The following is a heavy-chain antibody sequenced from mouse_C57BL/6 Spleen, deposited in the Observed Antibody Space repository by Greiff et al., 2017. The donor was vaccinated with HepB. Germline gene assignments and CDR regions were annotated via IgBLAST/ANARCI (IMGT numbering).Heavy chain of an antibody. J-gene: IGHJ3*01. Sequence: QVQLQQPGAELVRPGSSVKLSCKASGYTFTSYWMHWVKQRPIQGLEWIGNIDPSDSETHYNQKFKDKATLTVDKSSSTAYMQLSSLTSEDSAVYCCARDGVYGYGLAYWGQGTLVTVSA. V-gene: IGHV1-52*01. CDR2: IDPSDSET. CDR1: GYTFTSYW. CDR3: ARDGVYGYGLAY. D-gene: IGHD2-2*01.